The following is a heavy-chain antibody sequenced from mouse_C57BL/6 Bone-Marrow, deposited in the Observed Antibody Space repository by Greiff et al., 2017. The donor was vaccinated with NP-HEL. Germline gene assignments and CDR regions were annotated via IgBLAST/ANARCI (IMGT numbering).Heavy chain of an antibody. J-gene: IGHJ1*03. D-gene: IGHD3-2*02. CDR3: ARIAEATPRRYFDV. CDR1: GFSLSTFGMG. V-gene: IGHV8-8*01. Sequence: QVPLKVSGPGILQPSQTLSLTCSFSGFSLSTFGMGVGWIRQPSGKGLEWLAHIWWDDDKYYNPALKSRLTISKATSKNQVFLKIANVDTADTATSYCARIAEATPRRYFDVWGTGTTVTVSS. CDR2: IWWDDDK.